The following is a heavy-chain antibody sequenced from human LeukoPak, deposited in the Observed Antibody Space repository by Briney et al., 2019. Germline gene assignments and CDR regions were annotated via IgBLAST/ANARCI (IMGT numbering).Heavy chain of an antibody. V-gene: IGHV4-38-2*01. CDR1: GYSISSGYY. CDR2: INHSGST. D-gene: IGHD2-21*02. J-gene: IGHJ4*02. CDR3: ATSYCGGDCYSRTGDY. Sequence: SETLSLTCAVSGYSISSGYYWGWIRQPPGKGLEWIGEINHSGSTNYNPSLKSRVTISVDTSKNQFSLKLSSVTAADTAVYYCATSYCGGDCYSRTGDYWGQGTLVTVSS.